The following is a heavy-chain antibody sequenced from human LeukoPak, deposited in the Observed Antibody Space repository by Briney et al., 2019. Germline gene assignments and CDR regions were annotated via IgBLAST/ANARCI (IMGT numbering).Heavy chain of an antibody. J-gene: IGHJ2*01. Sequence: PSETLSLTCTVSGGSISYYYWSWIRQPPGKGLEWIGYIYYSGSTNYNPSLKSRVTISVDTSKNQFSLKLSSVTAADTAVYYCARLGSIAAAGSRPWYFDLWGRGTLVTVSS. D-gene: IGHD6-13*01. CDR3: ARLGSIAAAGSRPWYFDL. V-gene: IGHV4-59*08. CDR2: IYYSGST. CDR1: GGSISYYY.